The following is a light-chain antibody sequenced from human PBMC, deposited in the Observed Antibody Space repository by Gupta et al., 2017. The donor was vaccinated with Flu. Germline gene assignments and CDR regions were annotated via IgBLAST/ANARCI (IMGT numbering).Light chain of an antibody. CDR1: QSISSY. J-gene: IGKJ2*01. Sequence: DIQMTQSPSSLSASVADRVTITCRASQSISSYLNWYQQKPGKTPKLLIYAASSLQSGVPSRFSDRDYGKDLSLAIGSLQLEDFATQQFQQNHSSPLYAFGQGTKLEIK. V-gene: IGKV1-39*01. CDR3: QQNHSSPLYA. CDR2: AAS.